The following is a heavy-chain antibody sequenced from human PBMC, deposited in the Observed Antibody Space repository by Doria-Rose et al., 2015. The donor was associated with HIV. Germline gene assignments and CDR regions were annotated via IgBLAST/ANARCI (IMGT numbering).Heavy chain of an antibody. V-gene: IGHV5-51*01. CDR3: ARLLRRDAFDI. Sequence: GWVRQMPGKGLEWMGIIYPGDSDIRYSPSFQGQVTISADKSISTAYLQWSSLKASDTAMYYCARLLRRDAFDIWGQGTMVTVSS. CDR2: IYPGDSDI. J-gene: IGHJ3*02.